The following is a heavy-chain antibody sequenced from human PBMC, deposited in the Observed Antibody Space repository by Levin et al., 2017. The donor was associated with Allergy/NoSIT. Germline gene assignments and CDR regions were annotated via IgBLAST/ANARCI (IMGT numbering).Heavy chain of an antibody. J-gene: IGHJ6*02. CDR2: ISYEGNSK. CDR3: ARGYCSGGSCFNGMDV. V-gene: IGHV3-30-3*01. CDR1: GFIFSSYA. Sequence: GESLKISCAASGFIFSSYAMNWVRQAPGKGLEWVAVISYEGNSKNYADSVKGRFTISRDNSKTMLYLQMNSLRAEDTAVYYCARGYCSGGSCFNGMDVWGQGTTVTVSS. D-gene: IGHD2-15*01.